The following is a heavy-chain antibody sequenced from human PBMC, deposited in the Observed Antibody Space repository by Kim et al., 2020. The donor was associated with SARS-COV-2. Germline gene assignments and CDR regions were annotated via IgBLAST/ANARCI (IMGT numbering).Heavy chain of an antibody. D-gene: IGHD3-22*01. CDR1: GFSFSTYE. V-gene: IGHV3-48*03. CDR3: AREGYSHWFDP. CDR2: ISSSGSTI. J-gene: IGHJ5*02. Sequence: GGSLRLSCAASGFSFSTYEMNWVRQAPGKGLEWVSYISSSGSTIYYAYSVTGRFTISRDNAKNSLYLQMNSLRAEDTSVYYCAREGYSHWFDPWGQGTLVTVSS.